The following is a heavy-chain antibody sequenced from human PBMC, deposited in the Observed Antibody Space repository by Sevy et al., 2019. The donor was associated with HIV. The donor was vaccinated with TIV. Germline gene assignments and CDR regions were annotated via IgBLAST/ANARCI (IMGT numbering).Heavy chain of an antibody. V-gene: IGHV1-69*13. CDR2: IIPIFGTA. CDR3: ARDRNTSSYYDFWSGYVEYYGMDV. D-gene: IGHD3-3*01. CDR1: GGTFSSYA. J-gene: IGHJ6*02. Sequence: ASVKVSCKASGGTFSSYAISWVRQAPGQGLEWMGGIIPIFGTANYAQKFQGRVTITADESTSTAYMELSSLRSDDTAVYYCARDRNTSSYYDFWSGYVEYYGMDVWGQGTTVTVSS.